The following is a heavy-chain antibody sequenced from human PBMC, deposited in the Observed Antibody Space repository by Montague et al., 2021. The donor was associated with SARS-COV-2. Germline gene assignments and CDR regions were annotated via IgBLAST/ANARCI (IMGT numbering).Heavy chain of an antibody. CDR3: ARGSWHIVVVTAIRVGYYGMDV. CDR2: INHSGST. Sequence: SETLSLTCAVYGGSFSGYYWSWIRQPPGKGLEWIGEINHSGSTNYNPSLKSRVTISVDTSKNQFSLKLSSVTAADTAVYYCARGSWHIVVVTAIRVGYYGMDVWGQGTTVTVSS. V-gene: IGHV4-34*01. CDR1: GGSFSGYY. J-gene: IGHJ6*02. D-gene: IGHD2-21*02.